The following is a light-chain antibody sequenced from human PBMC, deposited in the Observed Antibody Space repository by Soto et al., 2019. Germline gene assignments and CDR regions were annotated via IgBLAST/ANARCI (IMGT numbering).Light chain of an antibody. CDR2: DVS. CDR1: SSDVGNYNY. V-gene: IGLV2-14*01. Sequence: QSALTQPASVSGSPGQSITISCTGTSSDVGNYNYVSWYQQHPGKAPKLMIHDVSNRPSGVSNRFSGSKSGNTASLTSSGLQAEDEADYYCSSYTSSSTYVFGTGTKVTVL. CDR3: SSYTSSSTYV. J-gene: IGLJ1*01.